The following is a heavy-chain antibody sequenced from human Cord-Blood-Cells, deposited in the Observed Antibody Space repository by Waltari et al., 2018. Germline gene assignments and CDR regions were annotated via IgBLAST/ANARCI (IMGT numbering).Heavy chain of an antibody. J-gene: IGHJ5*02. CDR3: ATALMITFGGVIANWFDP. CDR1: GYTLPELS. CDR2: FDPEDGET. D-gene: IGHD3-16*02. V-gene: IGHV1-24*01. Sequence: QVQLVQSGAEVKKPGASVKVSCKVSGYTLPELSMHWVRQAPGKGLEWMGGFDPEDGETIYAQKFQGRVTMTEDTSTDTAYMELSSLRSEDTAVYYCATALMITFGGVIANWFDPWGQGTLVTVSS.